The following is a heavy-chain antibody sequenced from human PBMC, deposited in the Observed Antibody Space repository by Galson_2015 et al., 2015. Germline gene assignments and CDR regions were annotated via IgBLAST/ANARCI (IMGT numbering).Heavy chain of an antibody. CDR2: ICGSGGST. D-gene: IGHD2/OR15-2a*01. CDR3: AKLSFHSMAH. J-gene: IGHJ4*02. Sequence: SLRLSCAASGFAFSSYAMSWVRQAPGKGLEWVSAICGSGGSTYYADSVKGRFTISRDNSKNTLYLQMNSLRVEDTAVYYCAKLSFHSMAHWGQGTLGTASA. CDR1: GFAFSSYA. V-gene: IGHV3-23*01.